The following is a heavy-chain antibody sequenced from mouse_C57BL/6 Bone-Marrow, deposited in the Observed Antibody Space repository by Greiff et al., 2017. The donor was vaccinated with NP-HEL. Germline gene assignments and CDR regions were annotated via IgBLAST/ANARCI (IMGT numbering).Heavy chain of an antibody. V-gene: IGHV6-3*01. Sequence: EVKLVESGGGLVQPGGSMKLSCVASGFTFSNYWMNWVRQSPVKGLEWVAQIRLKSDNYATHYAESVKGRFTISRDDSKSSVYLQMNNVRAEDTGIYYCTGGHGYDGDDWGQGTTLTVSS. CDR3: TGGHGYDGDD. CDR2: IRLKSDNYAT. D-gene: IGHD2-2*01. CDR1: GFTFSNYW. J-gene: IGHJ2*01.